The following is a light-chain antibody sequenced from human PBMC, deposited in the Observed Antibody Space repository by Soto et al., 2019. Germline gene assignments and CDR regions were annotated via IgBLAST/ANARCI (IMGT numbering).Light chain of an antibody. CDR2: AAS. J-gene: IGKJ2*01. Sequence: EIVLTQSPGTLSLSPGERATLSCRASQSVSSSYLAWYQQKPGQAPRVLIYAASSRATGIPDRFSGSGSGTELTLTISRLEPEDFAVYFCQQYGNSPPNTFGQGTKVEIK. CDR1: QSVSSSY. V-gene: IGKV3-20*01. CDR3: QQYGNSPPNT.